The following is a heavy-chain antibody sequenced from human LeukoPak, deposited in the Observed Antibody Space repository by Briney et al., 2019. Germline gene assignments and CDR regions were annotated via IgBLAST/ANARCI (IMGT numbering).Heavy chain of an antibody. J-gene: IGHJ3*02. D-gene: IGHD4/OR15-4a*01. Sequence: GGSLRLSCAASGFRFNIYDMHWVRQASGEGLEWVAHIGTGTDTHFSDSVKGRFTISRENARNSLYLHMNDLRPEDTAVYYCARDRRADYGVNDDAFDIWGHGTMVTVPS. CDR1: GFRFNIYD. CDR2: IGTGTDT. CDR3: ARDRRADYGVNDDAFDI. V-gene: IGHV3-13*01.